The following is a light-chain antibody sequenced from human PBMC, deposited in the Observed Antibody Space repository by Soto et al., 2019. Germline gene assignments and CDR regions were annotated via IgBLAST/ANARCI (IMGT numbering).Light chain of an antibody. CDR2: GAS. CDR1: QSVSSD. J-gene: IGKJ1*01. Sequence: IVLTQSPATLSVSPGERATLSCRASQSVSSDLAWYQQKPGQAPRLLIYGASTRAPSIPARFSGSGSGTDFTLTITSLEPEDFAVYYCQQRSNWPPTFGQGNKVDI. V-gene: IGKV3-15*01. CDR3: QQRSNWPPT.